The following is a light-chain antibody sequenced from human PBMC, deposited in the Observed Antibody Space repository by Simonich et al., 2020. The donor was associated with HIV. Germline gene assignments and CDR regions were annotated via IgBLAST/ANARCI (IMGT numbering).Light chain of an antibody. Sequence: IQMTQSPSFLSASVGDRVTITCRASQGIRNDLGWYQQKPGKAPKLLIYAASGLQSGVPSRFSGSGSGTDFSLTISSLQAEDVAVYYCQQYYSTHWTFGQGTKVEIK. J-gene: IGKJ1*01. V-gene: IGKV1-6*01. CDR3: QQYYSTHWT. CDR1: QGIRND. CDR2: AAS.